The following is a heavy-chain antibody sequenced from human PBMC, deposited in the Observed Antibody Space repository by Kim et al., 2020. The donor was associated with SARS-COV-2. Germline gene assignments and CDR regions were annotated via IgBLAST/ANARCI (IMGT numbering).Heavy chain of an antibody. D-gene: IGHD1-26*01. V-gene: IGHV1-69*01. CDR3: ARDVGATLFDY. J-gene: IGHJ4*02. Sequence: TYARKFQGRVTITADESTSTAYMELSSLRSEDTAVYYCARDVGATLFDYWGQGTLVTVSS.